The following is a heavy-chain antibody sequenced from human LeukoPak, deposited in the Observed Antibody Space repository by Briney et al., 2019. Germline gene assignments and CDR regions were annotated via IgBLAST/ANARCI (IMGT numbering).Heavy chain of an antibody. V-gene: IGHV4-59*03. CDR3: AKFGLYYNMDV. CDR1: GGSISGFY. J-gene: IGHJ6*02. D-gene: IGHD3-16*01. CDR2: IHYSGST. Sequence: SETLSLTCAVSGGSISGFYWTWIRQPPGKGLEFIGQIHYSGSTDYNPSLRSRITMSVDTSKNQFFLSLNSVTAADTAVYYCAKFGLYYNMDVWGQGTTVTVSS.